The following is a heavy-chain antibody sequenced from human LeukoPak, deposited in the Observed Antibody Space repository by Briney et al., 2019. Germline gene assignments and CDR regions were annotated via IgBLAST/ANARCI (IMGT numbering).Heavy chain of an antibody. CDR3: ARGLGLHRPFDY. J-gene: IGHJ4*02. CDR2: IIPIFGTA. D-gene: IGHD5-24*01. V-gene: IGHV1-69*13. Sequence: GASVKVSCKASGGTFSSYAISWVRQAPGQGLEWMGGIIPIFGTANYAQKFQGRVTITADESTSTAYMELSSLRAEDTAVYYCARGLGLHRPFDYWGQGTLVTVSS. CDR1: GGTFSSYA.